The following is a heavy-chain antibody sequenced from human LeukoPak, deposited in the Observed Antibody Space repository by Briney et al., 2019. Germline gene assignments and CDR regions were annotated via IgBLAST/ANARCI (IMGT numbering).Heavy chain of an antibody. CDR3: ARYFDS. Sequence: GGSLRLSCAASGXTFSSHGMHWVRQAPGKGLEWVAVIWYDGSNKYYADSVKGRFTISRDNAKNSLYLKMNSLRDEDTAVYYCARYFDSWGQGTLVTVSS. CDR1: GXTFSSHG. V-gene: IGHV3-33*01. CDR2: IWYDGSNK. J-gene: IGHJ4*02.